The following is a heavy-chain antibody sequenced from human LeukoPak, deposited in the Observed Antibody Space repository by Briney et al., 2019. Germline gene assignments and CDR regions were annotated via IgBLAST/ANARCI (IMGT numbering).Heavy chain of an antibody. J-gene: IGHJ3*02. CDR1: GFTFTIFG. V-gene: IGHV3-21*01. CDR2: ISSSSSYI. D-gene: IGHD1-7*01. Sequence: GGSLRLSCAASGFTFTIFGLNWVRQAPGKGLEWVSSISSSSSYIYYADSVKGRFTISRDNAKNSLYLQMNSLRAEDTAVYYCARDGLELPRDDAFDIWGQGTMVAVSS. CDR3: ARDGLELPRDDAFDI.